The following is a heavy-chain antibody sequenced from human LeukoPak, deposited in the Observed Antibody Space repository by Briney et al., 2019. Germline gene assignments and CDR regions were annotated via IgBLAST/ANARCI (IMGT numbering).Heavy chain of an antibody. Sequence: GGSLRLSYAASGFTFDDYAMHWVRQAPGKGLEWVSCISWDSGSLGYADSVKGRFTISRDNAKNSLYLQMNSLRAEDTALYYCAKDIRMGIIYYFDYWGQGTLVTVSS. D-gene: IGHD1-14*01. CDR1: GFTFDDYA. J-gene: IGHJ4*02. V-gene: IGHV3-9*01. CDR3: AKDIRMGIIYYFDY. CDR2: ISWDSGSL.